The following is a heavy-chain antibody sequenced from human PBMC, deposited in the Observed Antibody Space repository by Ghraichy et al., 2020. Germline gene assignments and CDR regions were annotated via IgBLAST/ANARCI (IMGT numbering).Heavy chain of an antibody. J-gene: IGHJ4*02. CDR2: ISGSGGST. D-gene: IGHD3-10*01. V-gene: IGHV3-23*01. CDR3: AKQISRFGETYFDY. Sequence: GGSLRLSCAASGVTFSSYAMSWVRQAPGKGLEWVSAISGSGGSTYYADSVKGRFTISRDNSKNTLYLQMNSLRAEDTAVYYCAKQISRFGETYFDYWGQETLVTVSS. CDR1: GVTFSSYA.